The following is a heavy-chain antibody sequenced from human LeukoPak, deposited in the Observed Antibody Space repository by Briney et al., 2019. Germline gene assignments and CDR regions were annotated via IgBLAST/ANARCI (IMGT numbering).Heavy chain of an antibody. CDR1: GGSISSYY. D-gene: IGHD5-24*01. CDR3: ARGGYNYQDYFDY. Sequence: SETLSLTCTVSGGSISSYYWSWIRQPPGKGLEWIGYIYYSGSTNYNPSLESRVTISVDTSKNQFSLKLSSVTAADTAVYYCARGGYNYQDYFDYWGKGTLVTVSS. V-gene: IGHV4-59*01. CDR2: IYYSGST. J-gene: IGHJ4*02.